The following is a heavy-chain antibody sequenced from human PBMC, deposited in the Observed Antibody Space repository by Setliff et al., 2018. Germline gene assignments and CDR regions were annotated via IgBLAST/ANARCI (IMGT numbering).Heavy chain of an antibody. CDR2: ISTYNDNT. CDR1: GYTFTSHG. Sequence: ASVKVSCKASGYTFTSHGISWVRQAPGQGLEWMGWISTYNDNTNYAQKLQGRVTMTTDRSTSTAYMELRSLKSDDTAVYYCARCLPFLSGYDRGAFDSWGQGTLVTVSS. J-gene: IGHJ4*02. V-gene: IGHV1-18*01. CDR3: ARCLPFLSGYDRGAFDS. D-gene: IGHD5-12*01.